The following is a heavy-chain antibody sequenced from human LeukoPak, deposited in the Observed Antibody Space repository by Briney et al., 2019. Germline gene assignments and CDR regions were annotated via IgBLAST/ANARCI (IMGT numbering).Heavy chain of an antibody. CDR3: ASGESSYSSSLNLNY. CDR2: IYTSGST. J-gene: IGHJ4*02. V-gene: IGHV4-4*07. D-gene: IGHD6-13*01. Sequence: SETLSFTCTVSGGSISSYYWSWIRQPAGKGLEWIGRIYTSGSTNYNPSPKSRVTISVDTSKNQFSLKLSSVTAADTAVYYCASGESSYSSSLNLNYWGQGTLVTVSS. CDR1: GGSISSYY.